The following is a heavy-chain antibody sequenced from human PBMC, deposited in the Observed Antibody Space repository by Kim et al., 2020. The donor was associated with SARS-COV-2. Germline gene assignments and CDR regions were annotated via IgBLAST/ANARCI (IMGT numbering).Heavy chain of an antibody. CDR3: AKPGKKYSGSYYIAY. J-gene: IGHJ4*01. Sequence: GGSLRLSCAASGFTFSSYAMHWVRQAPGKGLEWVAVIWYDGSNKYYADSVKGRFTISRDNSKNTLYLQMNSLRAEDTAVYYCAKPGKKYSGSYYIAYWG. CDR2: IWYDGSNK. D-gene: IGHD1-26*01. V-gene: IGHV3-33*06. CDR1: GFTFSSYA.